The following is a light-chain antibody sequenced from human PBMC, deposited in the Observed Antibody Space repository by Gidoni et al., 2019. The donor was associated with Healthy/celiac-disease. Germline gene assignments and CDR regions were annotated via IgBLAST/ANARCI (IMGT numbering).Light chain of an antibody. V-gene: IGKV1-33*01. CDR2: DAS. CDR1: QDISNY. CDR3: QQYDNLPLT. Sequence: DIQMTQSPSYLSASVGDRVTITCQASQDISNYLNWYQQKPGKAPKLLIYDASNLETGVPSRFSGSGSGTDFTFTISSLQPEDIATYYWQQYDNLPLTFGGGTKVEIK. J-gene: IGKJ4*01.